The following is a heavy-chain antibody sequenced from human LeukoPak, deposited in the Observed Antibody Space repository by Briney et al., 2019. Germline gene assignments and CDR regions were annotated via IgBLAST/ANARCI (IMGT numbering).Heavy chain of an antibody. V-gene: IGHV3-21*01. J-gene: IGHJ4*02. CDR3: AREVSEGFDF. Sequence: GGSLRLSCKASGFTFSGYSMNWIRQAPGKGLEWVSSFGTRSTSIYHAGSVKGRFAISRDNAKNSLYQQMNSLRAEDTALYYCAREVSEGFDFWGQGTLVTVSS. D-gene: IGHD3-22*01. CDR2: FGTRSTSI. CDR1: GFTFSGYS.